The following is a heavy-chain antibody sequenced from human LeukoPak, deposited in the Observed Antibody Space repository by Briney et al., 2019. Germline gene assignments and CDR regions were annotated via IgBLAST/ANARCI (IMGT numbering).Heavy chain of an antibody. CDR2: INPNSGGT. CDR1: GYTFTGYY. D-gene: IGHD3-10*01. CDR3: ARVSWFGELLSPFDY. J-gene: IGHJ4*02. Sequence: ASVKVSCKASGYTFTGYYMHWVRQAPGQGLEWVGWINPNSGGTNYAQKFQGRVTMTRDTSISTAYMELSRLRSDDTAVYYCARVSWFGELLSPFDYWGQGTLVAVSS. V-gene: IGHV1-2*02.